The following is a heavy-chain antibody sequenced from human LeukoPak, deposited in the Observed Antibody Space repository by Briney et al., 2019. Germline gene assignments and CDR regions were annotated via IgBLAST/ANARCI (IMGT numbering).Heavy chain of an antibody. J-gene: IGHJ4*02. Sequence: SXXLSLTCAVYGGSFSGYYWSWIRQPPGKGLEWIGEINHSGSTNYNPSLKSRVTISVDTSKNQFSLKLSSVTAADTAVYYCARVVTGTPRAIDYWGQGTLVTVSS. V-gene: IGHV4-34*01. CDR2: INHSGST. CDR3: ARVVTGTPRAIDY. CDR1: GGSFSGYY. D-gene: IGHD1-20*01.